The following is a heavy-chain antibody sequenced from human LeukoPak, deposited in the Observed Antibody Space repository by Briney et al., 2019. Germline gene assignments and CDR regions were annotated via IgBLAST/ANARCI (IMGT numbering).Heavy chain of an antibody. V-gene: IGHV3-48*03. CDR2: IGSITRTT. Sequence: GGSLRLSCAASGFTFRIYEMNWVRQAPGKGLEWVSYIGSITRTTYYADSVKGRFTVSRDDARSSLYLQMNSLRAEDTAVYYCARDNGYFSVDYWGQGTPVTVSS. CDR1: GFTFRIYE. CDR3: ARDNGYFSVDY. J-gene: IGHJ4*02. D-gene: IGHD3-22*01.